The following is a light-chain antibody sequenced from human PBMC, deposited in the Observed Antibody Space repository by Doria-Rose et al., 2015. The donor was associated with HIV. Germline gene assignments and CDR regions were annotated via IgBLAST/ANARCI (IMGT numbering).Light chain of an antibody. CDR2: DAS. CDR1: QSFSSTY. CDR3: HQYGTSWT. V-gene: IGKV3-20*01. Sequence: EIVLTQSPGTLSLSPGERATLSCRASQSFSSTYLAWYQQKPGQAPSLLIYDASTRDTGIPDRFSASGSGTDFTLTINRLEPEDFALYYCHQYGTSWTFGQGTKVEI. J-gene: IGKJ1*01.